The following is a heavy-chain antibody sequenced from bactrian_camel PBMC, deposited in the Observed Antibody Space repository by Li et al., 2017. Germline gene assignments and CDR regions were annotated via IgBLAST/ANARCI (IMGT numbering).Heavy chain of an antibody. CDR3: ATTYWLLPTS. CDR2: ESISGDR. D-gene: IGHD3*01. Sequence: VQLVESGGGSVQPGGSLRLSCAASGFTFSNYGMSWVRQAPGKGLEWISYESISGDRGYADSVKGRFTISRDNARNMVYLQMNSLKTEDAGVYYCATTYWLLPTSCGQGTQVTVS. V-gene: IGHV3S35*01. CDR1: GFTFSNYG. J-gene: IGHJ4*01.